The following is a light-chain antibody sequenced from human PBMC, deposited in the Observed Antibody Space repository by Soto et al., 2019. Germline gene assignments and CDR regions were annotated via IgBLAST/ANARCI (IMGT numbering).Light chain of an antibody. CDR3: QQLNSYPS. J-gene: IGKJ4*01. CDR2: AAS. V-gene: IGKV1-9*01. CDR1: QGISSY. Sequence: IQLTQSPSSLSASVGDRVTITCRASQGISSYLAWYQQKPGKAPKLLIYAASTLQSGVPSRFSGSGSATDFTLVISSLQPEDFATYYCQQLNSYPSFCGGTKGEIK.